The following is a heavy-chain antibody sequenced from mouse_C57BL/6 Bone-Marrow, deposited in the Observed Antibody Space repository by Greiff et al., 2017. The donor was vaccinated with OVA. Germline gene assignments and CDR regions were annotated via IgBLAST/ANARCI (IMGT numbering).Heavy chain of an antibody. J-gene: IGHJ2*01. CDR2: ISSGGSYT. Sequence: VQLKQSGGDLVKPGGSLKLSCAASGFTFSSYGMSWVRQTPDKRLEWVATISSGGSYTYYPDSVKGRFTISRDNAKNTLYLQMSSLKSEDTAMYYCARANFHFDYWGQGTTLTVSS. V-gene: IGHV5-6*01. CDR1: GFTFSSYG. CDR3: ARANFHFDY. D-gene: IGHD4-1*01.